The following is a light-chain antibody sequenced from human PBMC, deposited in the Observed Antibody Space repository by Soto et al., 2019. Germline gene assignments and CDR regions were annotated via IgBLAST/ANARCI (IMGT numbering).Light chain of an antibody. Sequence: EIVLTQSPVNLSLSPGERATLSCRASQSVSSYLAWYQQKPGQAPRLLIYDASNSATGIPARFSGSGSGTDFTLTISSLEPEDFAVYYCQHRADWPLTFGGGTKVEIK. CDR2: DAS. V-gene: IGKV3-11*01. CDR1: QSVSSY. CDR3: QHRADWPLT. J-gene: IGKJ4*01.